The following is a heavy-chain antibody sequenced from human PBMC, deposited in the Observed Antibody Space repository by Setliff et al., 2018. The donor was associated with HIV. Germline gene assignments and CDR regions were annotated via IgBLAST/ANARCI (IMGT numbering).Heavy chain of an antibody. Sequence: CKASGYTFTSYYMHWVRQAPGQGLEWMGIINPSGGSTSYAQKFQGRVTMTGDTSTSTVYMELSSLRSEDTAVYYCARVIAVAGHFDYWGQGTLVTSPQ. CDR3: ARVIAVAGHFDY. CDR2: INPSGGST. V-gene: IGHV1-46*01. J-gene: IGHJ4*02. D-gene: IGHD6-19*01. CDR1: GYTFTSYY.